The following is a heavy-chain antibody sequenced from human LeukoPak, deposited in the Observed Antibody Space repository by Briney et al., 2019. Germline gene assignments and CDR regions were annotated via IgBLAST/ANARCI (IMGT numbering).Heavy chain of an antibody. CDR3: ARQGAAGKYYYYYMDV. CDR2: PDDSNT. D-gene: IGHD6-13*01. V-gene: IGHV5-51*01. J-gene: IGHJ6*03. Sequence: PDDSNTIYGPSFQGQVTISADKSINTAYLEWSSLKASDTAIYYCARQGAAGKYYYYYMDVWGKGTTVTVSS.